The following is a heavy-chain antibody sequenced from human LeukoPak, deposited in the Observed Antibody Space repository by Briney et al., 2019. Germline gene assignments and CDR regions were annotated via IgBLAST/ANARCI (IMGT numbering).Heavy chain of an antibody. CDR3: ARDTVNGPFVISLDF. Sequence: ASVKVSCKASGYPFTGYYIRWVRQAPGQGLEWMGWINPNSGGTNYAQKFQGRVTMTGDTSITTAYMELSRLTSDDTAVYYCARDTVNGPFVISLDFWGQGALVTVSS. V-gene: IGHV1-2*02. J-gene: IGHJ4*02. CDR2: INPNSGGT. D-gene: IGHD2-8*01. CDR1: GYPFTGYY.